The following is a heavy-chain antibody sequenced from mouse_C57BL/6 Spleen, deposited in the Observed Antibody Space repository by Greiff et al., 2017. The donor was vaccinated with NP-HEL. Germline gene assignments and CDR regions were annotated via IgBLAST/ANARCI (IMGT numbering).Heavy chain of an antibody. CDR2: ISSGSSTI. J-gene: IGHJ1*03. Sequence: DVQLVESGGGLVKPGGSLKLSCAASGFTFSDYGMHWVRQAPEKGLEWVAYISSGSSTIYYADTVKGRFTISRDNAKNTLFLQMASLRSEDTAMYYCARRDTTRSFDVWGTGTTVTVSS. CDR1: GFTFSDYG. V-gene: IGHV5-17*01. D-gene: IGHD2-12*01. CDR3: ARRDTTRSFDV.